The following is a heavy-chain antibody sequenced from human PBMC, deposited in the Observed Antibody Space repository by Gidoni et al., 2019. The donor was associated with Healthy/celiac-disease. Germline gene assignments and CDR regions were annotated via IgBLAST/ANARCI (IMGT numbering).Heavy chain of an antibody. Sequence: EVQLVESGGGLVKPGGSLRLSCAASGFTFSSYSMNWVRQAPGKGLEWVSSISSSSSYIYYADSVKGRFTISRDNAKNSLYLQMNSLRAEDTAVYYCARDPYFDWLSGVGDYWGQGTLVTVSS. CDR3: ARDPYFDWLSGVGDY. CDR1: GFTFSSYS. CDR2: ISSSSSYI. V-gene: IGHV3-21*01. D-gene: IGHD3-9*01. J-gene: IGHJ4*02.